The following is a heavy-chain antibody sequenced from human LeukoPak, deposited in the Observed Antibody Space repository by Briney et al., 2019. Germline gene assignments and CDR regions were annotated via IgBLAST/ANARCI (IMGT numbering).Heavy chain of an antibody. CDR3: ARGRITMVRGLYRRGWFDP. CDR2: IYYSGSI. D-gene: IGHD3-10*01. Sequence: SETLSLTCTVSGDSISSSSYYWGWLRQPPGKGLEWIGSIYYSGSIYYNPSLKSRVTISVDTSKKHLSLKLSSVTAADTAVYYCARGRITMVRGLYRRGWFDPWGQGTLVTVSS. CDR1: GDSISSSSYY. V-gene: IGHV4-39*02. J-gene: IGHJ5*02.